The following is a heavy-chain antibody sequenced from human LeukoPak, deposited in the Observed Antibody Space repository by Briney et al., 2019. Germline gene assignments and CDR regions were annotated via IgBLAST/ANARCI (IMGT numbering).Heavy chain of an antibody. CDR1: GFTFSSYW. Sequence: PGGSLRLSCAASGFTFSSYWMHWVRQDPGKGPVWVSRINSDGSSTSYADSVKGRFTISRDNAKNTLFLQMNSLRAEDTAVYYCAAVYAEGYIDYWGQGTLVTVSS. V-gene: IGHV3-74*01. J-gene: IGHJ4*02. CDR2: INSDGSST. CDR3: AAVYAEGYIDY. D-gene: IGHD2-8*01.